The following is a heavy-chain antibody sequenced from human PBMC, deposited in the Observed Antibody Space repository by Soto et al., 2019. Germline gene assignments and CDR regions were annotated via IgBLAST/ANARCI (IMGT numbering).Heavy chain of an antibody. Sequence: GSLRLSCAASGFSVNNKYMTWVRQAPGEGLEWVSVVYDNDDTFYADSVKGRFTLSRDNYKNTLYLQMNSLRAEDTAVYFCASDLEVTIFGVVPIWGQGTLVTVSS. V-gene: IGHV3-66*01. CDR2: VYDNDDT. CDR1: GFSVNNKY. CDR3: ASDLEVTIFGVVPI. J-gene: IGHJ4*02. D-gene: IGHD3-3*01.